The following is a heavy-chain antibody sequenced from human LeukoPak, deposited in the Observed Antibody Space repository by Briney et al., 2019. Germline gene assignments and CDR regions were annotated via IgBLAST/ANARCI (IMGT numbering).Heavy chain of an antibody. D-gene: IGHD3-16*01. Sequence: SETLSLTCTVSGGSMSNYYWSWIRQPPGKGLEWIGYIYYSGSTNYNPSLKSRVTISVDTSKNQFSLKLRSVTAADTAVYYCARGGYDYVWGSYYGTPGYWGQGTLVTVSS. CDR3: ARGGYDYVWGSYYGTPGY. CDR2: IYYSGST. J-gene: IGHJ4*02. CDR1: GGSMSNYY. V-gene: IGHV4-59*01.